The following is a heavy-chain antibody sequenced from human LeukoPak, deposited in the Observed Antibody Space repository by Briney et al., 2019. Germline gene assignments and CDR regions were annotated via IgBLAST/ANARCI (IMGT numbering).Heavy chain of an antibody. CDR3: ASAPFGVLTRFDY. V-gene: IGHV3-48*04. J-gene: IGHJ4*02. D-gene: IGHD3-3*01. CDR1: GFTFSNYG. CDR2: ISISGSTI. Sequence: PGGSLRLSCAASGFTFSNYGMSWVRQAPGKGLEWVSSISISGSTIYYADSVKGRFTISRDNAKNSLYLQMNSLRAEDTAVYYCASAPFGVLTRFDYWGQGTLVTVSS.